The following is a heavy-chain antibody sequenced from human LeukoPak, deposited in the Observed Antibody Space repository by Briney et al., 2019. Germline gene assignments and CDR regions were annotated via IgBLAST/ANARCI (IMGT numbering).Heavy chain of an antibody. J-gene: IGHJ6*02. CDR3: ARDSGGMDV. CDR1: GGSISSGGYS. Sequence: NPSETLSLTCAVSGGSISSGGYSWGWIRQPPGKGLEWIGYIYHSGSTYYNPSLKSRVTISVDRSKNQFSLKLSSVTAADTAVYYCARDSGGMDVWGQGTTVTVSS. V-gene: IGHV4-30-2*01. CDR2: IYHSGST.